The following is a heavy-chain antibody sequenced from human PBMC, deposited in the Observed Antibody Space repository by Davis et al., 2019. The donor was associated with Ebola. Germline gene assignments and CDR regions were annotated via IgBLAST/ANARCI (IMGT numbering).Heavy chain of an antibody. J-gene: IGHJ3*02. V-gene: IGHV3-23*01. D-gene: IGHD3-22*01. CDR2: ISGSGDRP. CDR3: AKDNYFDSTDAFDI. Sequence: PGGSLRLSCAASGFSFNSYPISWLRQAPGKGLEWVSAISGSGDRPQYADSVRGRFIISRDNSKNTLSLQMNGLRVEDTAIYYCAKDNYFDSTDAFDIWGQGTMVTVSS. CDR1: GFSFNSYP.